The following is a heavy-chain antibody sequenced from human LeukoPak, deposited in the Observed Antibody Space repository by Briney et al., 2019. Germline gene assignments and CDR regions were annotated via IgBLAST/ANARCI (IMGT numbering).Heavy chain of an antibody. V-gene: IGHV4-39*01. CDR2: IYYSGST. J-gene: IGHJ3*02. D-gene: IGHD3-10*01. CDR1: GGSISSSSYY. CDR3: AIVWFGERRDAFDI. Sequence: KPSETLSLTCTVSGGSISSSSYYWGWIRQPPGKGLEWIGIIYYSGSTYYNVSLKSRVTISVDTSKNQFSLKLSSVTAADTAVYYCAIVWFGERRDAFDIWGQGTMVTVSS.